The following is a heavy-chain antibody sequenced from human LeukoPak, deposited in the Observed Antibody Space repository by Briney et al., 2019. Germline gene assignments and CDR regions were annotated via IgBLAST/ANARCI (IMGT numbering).Heavy chain of an antibody. D-gene: IGHD1-26*01. CDR1: GYTFTSYY. Sequence: GASVKVSCKASGYTFTSYYMHWVRQAPGQGLEWMGIINPSGGSTSYAQKFQGRVTMTTDTSTSTAYMELRSLRSDDTAVYYCARDGYSGSYGSDYWGQGTLVTVSS. J-gene: IGHJ4*02. V-gene: IGHV1-46*01. CDR3: ARDGYSGSYGSDY. CDR2: INPSGGST.